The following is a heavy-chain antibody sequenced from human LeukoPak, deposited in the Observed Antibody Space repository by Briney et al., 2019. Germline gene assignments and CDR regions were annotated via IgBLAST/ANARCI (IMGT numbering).Heavy chain of an antibody. D-gene: IGHD3-9*01. CDR1: GGSFSIYF. CDR3: ASWDRILTGYNY. J-gene: IGHJ4*02. V-gene: IGHV4-34*01. CDR2: INHSGST. Sequence: SETLSLTCAVYGGSFSIYFWSWIRQPPGKGLEWIGEINHSGSTNYNPSLKSRVTISVDTSKNQFSLKLNSVTAADTAVYYCASWDRILTGYNYWGRGTLVTVSS.